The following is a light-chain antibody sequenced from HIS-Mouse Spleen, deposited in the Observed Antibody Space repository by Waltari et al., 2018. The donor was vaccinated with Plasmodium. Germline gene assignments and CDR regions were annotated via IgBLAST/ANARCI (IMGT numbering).Light chain of an antibody. V-gene: IGLV3-10*01. J-gene: IGLJ3*02. CDR1: ALPKTY. CDR2: EDS. CDR3: YSTDSSGNHRV. Sequence: SYELTPPPSVSVSPGQTDRITCSGDALPKTYAYWYQQKSGQAPVLVIYEDSKRPSGIPERFSGSSSGTMATLTISGAQVEDEADYYCYSTDSSGNHRVFGGGTKLTVL.